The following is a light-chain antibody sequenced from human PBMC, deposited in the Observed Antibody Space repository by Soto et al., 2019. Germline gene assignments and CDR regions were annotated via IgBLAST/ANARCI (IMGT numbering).Light chain of an antibody. CDR1: SSDVGAYKY. CDR3: TSYVGNDIWV. CDR2: EVT. V-gene: IGLV2-8*01. J-gene: IGLJ3*02. Sequence: QSALTQPPSASGSPGQSVTISCTGTSSDVGAYKYVSWYQQYPGQAPKLMIYEVTNRPSGVPDRFSGSKSGNTASLTVSGLQPEEEADYYCTSYVGNDIWVFGGGTKVTVL.